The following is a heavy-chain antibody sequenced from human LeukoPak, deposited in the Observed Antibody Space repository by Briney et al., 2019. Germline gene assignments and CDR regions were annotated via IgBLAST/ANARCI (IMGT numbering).Heavy chain of an antibody. Sequence: ASVKVSCKASGGTFSSYAISWVRQAPGQGLEWMGRIIPILGTANYAQKFQGRVTITADKSTSTAYMELSSLRSEDTAVYYCARTKVPSYYYYGMDVWGQGTTVTVSS. CDR2: IIPILGTA. CDR1: GGTFSSYA. D-gene: IGHD3-10*01. V-gene: IGHV1-69*04. CDR3: ARTKVPSYYYYGMDV. J-gene: IGHJ6*02.